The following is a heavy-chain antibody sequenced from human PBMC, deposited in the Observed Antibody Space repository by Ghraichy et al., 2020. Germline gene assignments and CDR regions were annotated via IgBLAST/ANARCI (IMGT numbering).Heavy chain of an antibody. V-gene: IGHV3-15*01. CDR2: ISSKTDGGTT. D-gene: IGHD3-10*01. Sequence: GGSLRLSCAASGFTFSNARMSWVRQAPGKGLEWVGRISSKTDGGTTDYAAPVKGSFTISRDDSKNTLYMQMNSLKTEATAEYNCTTDLYHYGSGSYYNFDYCGQGTLVTVSS. CDR1: GFTFSNAR. CDR3: TTDLYHYGSGSYYNFDY. J-gene: IGHJ4*02.